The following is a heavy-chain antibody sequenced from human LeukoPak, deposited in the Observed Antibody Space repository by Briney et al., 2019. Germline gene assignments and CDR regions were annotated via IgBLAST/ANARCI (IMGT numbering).Heavy chain of an antibody. CDR3: VRGRVIYCSSTSCPCFDY. V-gene: IGHV4-34*01. D-gene: IGHD2-2*01. CDR1: GGSFSGYY. J-gene: IGHJ4*02. Sequence: SETLSLTCAVYGGSFSGYYWSWIRQPPGKGREWIGETNHSGSTNYNPSLKSRLTISVDTSKNQFSLKLSSATAADTAVYDCVRGRVIYCSSTSCPCFDYWGQGTLVTVSS. CDR2: TNHSGST.